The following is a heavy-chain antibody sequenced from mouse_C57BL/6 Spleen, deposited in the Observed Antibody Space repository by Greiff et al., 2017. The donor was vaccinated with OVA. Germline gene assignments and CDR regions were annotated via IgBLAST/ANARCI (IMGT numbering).Heavy chain of an antibody. CDR3: AREDYSGSSYVWVWFAY. J-gene: IGHJ3*01. CDR2: IYPGSGST. D-gene: IGHD1-1*01. V-gene: IGHV1-55*01. CDR1: GYTFTSYW. Sequence: VQLQQPGAELYKPGASVKMSCKASGYTFTSYWITWVKQRPGQGLEWIGDIYPGSGSTKYNEKFKSKATLTVDTSSSTAYMQLSSLTSEDSAFYYCAREDYSGSSYVWVWFAYWGQGTLVTASA.